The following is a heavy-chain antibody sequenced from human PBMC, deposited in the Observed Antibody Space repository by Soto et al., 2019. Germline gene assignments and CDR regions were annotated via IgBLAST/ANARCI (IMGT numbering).Heavy chain of an antibody. D-gene: IGHD3-9*01. CDR3: TTDNGRYFDWLFWFDP. CDR1: GFTFSNAW. CDR2: IKSKTDGGTT. J-gene: IGHJ5*02. Sequence: GGSLRLSCAASGFTFSNAWMSWVRQAPGKGLEWVGRIKSKTDGGTTDYAAPVKDRFTISRDDSKNTLYLQMNSLKTEDTAVYYCTTDNGRYFDWLFWFDPWGQGTLVTVSS. V-gene: IGHV3-15*01.